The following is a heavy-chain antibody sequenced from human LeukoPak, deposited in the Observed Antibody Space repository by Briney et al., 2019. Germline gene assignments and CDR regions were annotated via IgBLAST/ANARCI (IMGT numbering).Heavy chain of an antibody. CDR3: AGDSSNWNIDY. Sequence: GGSLRPSCAASGFTFSSYSMNWVRQAPGKGLDWVSSISSSSSYIYYADSVKGRFTISRDNAKNSLYLQMNRLRVEDTAVYYCAGDSSNWNIDYWGQGTPVTVSS. D-gene: IGHD6-13*01. CDR2: ISSSSSYI. J-gene: IGHJ4*02. CDR1: GFTFSSYS. V-gene: IGHV3-21*01.